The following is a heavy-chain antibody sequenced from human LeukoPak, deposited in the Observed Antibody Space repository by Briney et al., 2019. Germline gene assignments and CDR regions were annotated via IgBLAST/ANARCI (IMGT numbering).Heavy chain of an antibody. CDR2: ISSSSSYI. Sequence: GGSLRLSCAASGFTFSSYSMNWVRQAPGKGLEWVSSISSSSSYIYYADSVKGRFTISRDNAKNSLYLQMNSLRAEDTAVYYCARRRWEHTDRGAFDIWGQGTMVTVSS. D-gene: IGHD1-26*01. CDR1: GFTFSSYS. CDR3: ARRRWEHTDRGAFDI. J-gene: IGHJ3*02. V-gene: IGHV3-21*01.